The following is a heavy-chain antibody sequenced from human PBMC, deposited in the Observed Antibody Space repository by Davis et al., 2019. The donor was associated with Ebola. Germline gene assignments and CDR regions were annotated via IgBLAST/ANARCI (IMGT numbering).Heavy chain of an antibody. CDR2: INAGNGNT. Sequence: GESLKISCAASGFTFSSYAMHWVRQAPGQRLEWMGWINAGNGNTKYSQKFQGRVTITRDTSASTAYMELSSLRSEDTAVYYCARGSVEWELLFYYYGMDVWGQGTTVTVSS. V-gene: IGHV1-3*01. CDR1: GFTFSSYA. CDR3: ARGSVEWELLFYYYGMDV. D-gene: IGHD1-26*01. J-gene: IGHJ6*02.